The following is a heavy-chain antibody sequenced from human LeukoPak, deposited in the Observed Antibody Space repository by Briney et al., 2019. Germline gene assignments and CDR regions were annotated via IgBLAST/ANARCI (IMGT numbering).Heavy chain of an antibody. D-gene: IGHD3-3*02. V-gene: IGHV3-74*03. CDR1: GFTFSSYW. CDR3: ARDRSIEDAFDI. CDR2: ITSDGSST. Sequence: PGGSLRLSCAASGFTFSSYWMHWVRQAPGKGLVWVSRITSDGSSTTYADSVKGRFAISRDNAKNTLFLQMNSLSPEDTAVYYCARDRSIEDAFDIWGQGTMVTVSS. J-gene: IGHJ3*02.